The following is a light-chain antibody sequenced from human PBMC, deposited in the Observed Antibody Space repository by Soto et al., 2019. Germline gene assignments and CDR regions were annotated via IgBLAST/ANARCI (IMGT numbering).Light chain of an antibody. CDR3: QKYNSAPPLT. CDR2: AAS. CDR1: QSISSY. Sequence: VIWMTQSPSLLSASTGDRVTISCRMSQSISSYLNWYQQKPGKAPKLLIYAASTLQSGVPSRFSGSGSGTDFILTISSLQPDDVATYYCQKYNSAPPLTFGGGTKVDIK. J-gene: IGKJ4*01. V-gene: IGKV1D-8*03.